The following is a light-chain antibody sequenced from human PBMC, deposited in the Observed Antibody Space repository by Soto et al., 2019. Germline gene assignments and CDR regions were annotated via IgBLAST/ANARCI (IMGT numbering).Light chain of an antibody. CDR2: DVS. Sequence: QSVLTQPRSVSGSPGQSVTISCTGTSSDVGGYNYVSWYQQHPGKAPKLMIYDVSKRPSGVPDRFSGSKSGNTASLTISGLQAEDEADYYCCSYAGSYRVFGTGTTLTVL. CDR3: CSYAGSYRV. CDR1: SSDVGGYNY. V-gene: IGLV2-11*01. J-gene: IGLJ1*01.